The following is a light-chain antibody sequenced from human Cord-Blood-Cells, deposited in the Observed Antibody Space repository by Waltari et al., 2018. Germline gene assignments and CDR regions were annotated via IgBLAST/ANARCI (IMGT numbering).Light chain of an antibody. CDR2: EVT. CDR3: CSYAGSSTVV. V-gene: IGLV2-23*02. Sequence: QSALTQPDSVYGSPGQSNTIPCTGTSRYDGSYNLVSWYQQPPGKAPKLMIHEVTKRPPGVSNRVSGSKSGNTASLTISGLQAEDEADDYCCSYAGSSTVVFGGGTKLTVL. J-gene: IGLJ2*01. CDR1: SRYDGSYNL.